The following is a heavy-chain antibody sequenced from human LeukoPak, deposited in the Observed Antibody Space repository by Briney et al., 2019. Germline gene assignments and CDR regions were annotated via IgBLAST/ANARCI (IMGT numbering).Heavy chain of an antibody. V-gene: IGHV3-30*18. J-gene: IGHJ4*02. D-gene: IGHD2-8*02. CDR3: AKLISGGGNVPSDY. Sequence: GGSLRLSCAASGFTFSSYGMHWVRQAPGKGLEWVAVISYDGSNKYYADSVKGRFTISRDNSKNTLYLQMNSLRAEDTAVYYCAKLISGGGNVPSDYWGQGTLVTVSS. CDR2: ISYDGSNK. CDR1: GFTFSSYG.